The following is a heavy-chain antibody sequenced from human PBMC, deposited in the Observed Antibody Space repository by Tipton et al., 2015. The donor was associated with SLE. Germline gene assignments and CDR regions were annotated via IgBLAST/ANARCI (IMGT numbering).Heavy chain of an antibody. D-gene: IGHD2-2*01. Sequence: QLVQSGPEVKPSETLSLTCTVSGYSISSGFYWGWIRQPPTKGLEWLGTTYHTGSTYYSPSLESRVTISVDTSKNQFSLKLSSVTAADTAVYYCARDPASVDSWGQGTLVTVSS. CDR2: TYHTGST. CDR1: GYSISSGFY. CDR3: ARDPASVDS. V-gene: IGHV4-38-2*02. J-gene: IGHJ5*01.